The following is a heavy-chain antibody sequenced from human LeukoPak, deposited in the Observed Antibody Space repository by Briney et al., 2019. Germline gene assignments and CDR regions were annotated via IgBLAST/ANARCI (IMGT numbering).Heavy chain of an antibody. J-gene: IGHJ5*02. V-gene: IGHV4-39*07. D-gene: IGHD4-17*01. CDR3: ARELRKFNWFDP. CDR2: IYYSGST. CDR1: GGSISSSSYY. Sequence: SETLSLTCTVSGGSISSSSYYWGWIRQPPGKGLEWIGSIYYSGSTYYNPSLKSRVTIPVDTSKNQFSLKLSSVTAADTAVYYCARELRKFNWFDPWGQGTLVTVSS.